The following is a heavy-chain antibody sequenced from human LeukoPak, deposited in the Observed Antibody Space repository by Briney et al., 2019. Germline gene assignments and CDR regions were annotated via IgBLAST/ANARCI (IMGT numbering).Heavy chain of an antibody. CDR2: TYYIGST. Sequence: PSETLSLTCTVSGGSISSSSYYWDWIRQPPGKGLEWIGSTYYIGSTSYNPSLKSRVTISVDTSKNQFSLKLSSVTAADTAVYYCARHSLLAERYSSAWGEDHKPYHYDYGMDVWGQGTTVTVSS. V-gene: IGHV4-39*01. CDR1: GGSISSSSYY. J-gene: IGHJ6*02. D-gene: IGHD6-19*01. CDR3: ARHSLLAERYSSAWGEDHKPYHYDYGMDV.